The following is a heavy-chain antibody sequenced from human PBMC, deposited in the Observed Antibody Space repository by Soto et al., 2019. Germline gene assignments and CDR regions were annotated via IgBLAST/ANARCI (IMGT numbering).Heavy chain of an antibody. J-gene: IGHJ5*02. CDR2: TYYSGST. V-gene: IGHV4-30-4*01. Sequence: PSETLSLTCTVSGGSISSGDYYWSWIRQPPGKGLEWIGYTYYSGSTNYNPSLKSRVTISVDTSKNQFSLKLSSVTAADTAVYYCARVRGRLLRFDPWGQGTLVTAPQ. CDR3: ARVRGRLLRFDP. D-gene: IGHD2-15*01. CDR1: GGSISSGDYY.